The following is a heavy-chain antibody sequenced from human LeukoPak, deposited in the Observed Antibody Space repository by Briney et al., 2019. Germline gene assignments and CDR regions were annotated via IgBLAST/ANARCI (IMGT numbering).Heavy chain of an antibody. CDR1: GYTFTSYG. Sequence: ASVKVSCKASGYTFTSYGISWVRQAPGQGLEWMGWISAYNGNTNYAQKLQGRVTMTRDTSTSTVYMELSSLRSEDTAVYYCARGYRTYYYDSSGYYLGYWGQGTLVTVSS. CDR2: ISAYNGNT. D-gene: IGHD3-22*01. V-gene: IGHV1-18*01. J-gene: IGHJ4*02. CDR3: ARGYRTYYYDSSGYYLGY.